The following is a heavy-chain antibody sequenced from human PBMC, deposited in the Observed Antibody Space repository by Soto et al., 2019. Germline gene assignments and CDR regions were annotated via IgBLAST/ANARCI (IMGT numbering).Heavy chain of an antibody. CDR1: GFTFSDYG. J-gene: IGHJ5*01. D-gene: IGHD6-13*01. CDR2: IFYDGSHE. CDR3: AQVAYPGYSTSGTVDS. V-gene: IGHV3-33*03. Sequence: QVQLVESGGGVVQPGRSLRLSCAASGFTFSDYGMHWARQAPGKGLEWVAIIFYDGSHEYYADSVKGRFTISRDNSTKNLYLQLNTLRVEDTAVYYCAQVAYPGYSTSGTVDSWGHGNRVNVSS.